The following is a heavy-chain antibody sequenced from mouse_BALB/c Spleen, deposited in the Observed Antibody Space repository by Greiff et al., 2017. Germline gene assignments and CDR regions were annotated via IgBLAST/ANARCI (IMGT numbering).Heavy chain of an antibody. V-gene: IGHV5-6-4*01. CDR1: GFTFSSYT. D-gene: IGHD2-3*01. J-gene: IGHJ3*01. CDR2: ISSGGSYT. CDR3: TRAGDYDGYGFAY. Sequence: EVQRVESGGGLVKPGGSLKLSCAASGFTFSSYTMSWVRQTPEKRLEWVATISSGGSYTYYPDSVKGRFTISRDNAKNTLYLQMSSLKSEDTAMYYCTRAGDYDGYGFAYWGQGTLVTVSA.